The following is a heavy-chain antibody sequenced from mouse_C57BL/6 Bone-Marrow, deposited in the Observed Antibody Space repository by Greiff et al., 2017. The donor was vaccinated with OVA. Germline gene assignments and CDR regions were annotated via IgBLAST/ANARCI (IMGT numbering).Heavy chain of an antibody. V-gene: IGHV2-5*01. J-gene: IGHJ4*01. CDR2: IWRGGST. CDR1: GFSLTSYG. Sequence: VKLMESGPGLVQPSQSLSITCTVSGFSLTSYGVHWVRQSPGKGLEWLGVIWRGGSTDYNAAFMSRLSITKDNSKSQVFFKMNSLQADDTAIYYCAKKEGGSSYYAMDYWGQGTSVTVSS. D-gene: IGHD1-1*01. CDR3: AKKEGGSSYYAMDY.